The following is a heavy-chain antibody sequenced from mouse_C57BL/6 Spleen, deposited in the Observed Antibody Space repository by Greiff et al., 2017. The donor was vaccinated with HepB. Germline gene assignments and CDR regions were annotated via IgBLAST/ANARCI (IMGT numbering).Heavy chain of an antibody. D-gene: IGHD2-12*01. Sequence: EVKLQQSGPELVKPGASVKMSCKASGYTFTDYYMNWVKQSHGKSLEWIGDINPNNGGTSYNQKFKGKATLTVDKSSSTAYMERRSLTSEDSADYYCARDSNDDYWGQGTTLTVSS. V-gene: IGHV1-26*01. CDR3: ARDSNDDY. CDR1: GYTFTDYY. CDR2: INPNNGGT. J-gene: IGHJ2*01.